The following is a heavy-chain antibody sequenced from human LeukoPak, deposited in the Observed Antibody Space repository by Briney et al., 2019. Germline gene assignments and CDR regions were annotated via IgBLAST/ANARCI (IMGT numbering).Heavy chain of an antibody. CDR1: GFTFSSYS. CDR2: ISSSSSYI. V-gene: IGHV3-21*01. J-gene: IGHJ6*03. Sequence: GGSLRLSCAASGFTFSSYSMNWVRQAPGKGLEWVSSISSSSSYIYYADSVKGRFTISRDNAKNSLYLQMNSLRAEDTAVYYCARSDVYGGGYYYMDVWGKGTTVTVSS. D-gene: IGHD4-23*01. CDR3: ARSDVYGGGYYYMDV.